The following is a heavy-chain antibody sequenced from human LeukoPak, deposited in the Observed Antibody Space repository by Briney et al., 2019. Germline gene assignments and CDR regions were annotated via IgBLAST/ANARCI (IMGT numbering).Heavy chain of an antibody. V-gene: IGHV3-23*01. CDR3: ARDYGSGSYYFDY. CDR1: GFTFSSYA. D-gene: IGHD3-10*01. J-gene: IGHJ4*02. Sequence: PGGPLRLSCAASGFTFSSYAMSWVRQAPGKGLEWVSAISGSGGSTYYADSVKGRFTISRDNSKNTLYLQMNSLRAEGTAVYYCARDYGSGSYYFDYWGQGTLVTVSS. CDR2: ISGSGGST.